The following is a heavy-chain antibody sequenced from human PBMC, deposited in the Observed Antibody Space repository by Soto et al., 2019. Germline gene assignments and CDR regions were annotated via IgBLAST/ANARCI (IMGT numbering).Heavy chain of an antibody. CDR1: GGSFSGYY. V-gene: IGHV4-34*01. CDR3: ARKGVIAEYYYYYYGMDV. D-gene: IGHD6-13*01. CDR2: INHSGST. Sequence: ETLSLTCAVYGGSFSGYYWSWIRQPPGKRLERIGEINHSGSTNYNPSLKSRVTISVDTSKNQFSLKLSSVTAADTAVYFCARKGVIAEYYYYYYGMDVWGQGTTVTVS. J-gene: IGHJ6*02.